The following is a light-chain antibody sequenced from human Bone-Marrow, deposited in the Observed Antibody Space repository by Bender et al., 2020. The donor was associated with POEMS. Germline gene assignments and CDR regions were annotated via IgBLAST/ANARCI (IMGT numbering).Light chain of an antibody. J-gene: IGLJ1*01. CDR3: CAYRSSSTRV. Sequence: QSVLTQPPSVSGSPGQSITISCTGTSSDVGNYNFVSWYQHHPGKVPKLMIYEVNKRPSGVSNRFSGSKSGNTASLTISGLQAEDEADYYCCAYRSSSTRVFGTGTKVTVL. CDR1: SSDVGNYNF. V-gene: IGLV2-14*02. CDR2: EVN.